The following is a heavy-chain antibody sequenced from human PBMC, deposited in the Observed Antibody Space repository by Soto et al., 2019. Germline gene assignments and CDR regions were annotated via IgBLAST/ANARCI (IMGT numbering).Heavy chain of an antibody. CDR2: INHSGST. CDR1: GGSFSGYY. D-gene: IGHD5-12*01. CDR3: ARGSRWLQFTPPLY. V-gene: IGHV4-34*01. J-gene: IGHJ4*02. Sequence: SETLSLTCAVYGGSFSGYYWSWIRQPPGKGLEWIGEINHSGSTNYNPSLKSRVTISVDTCKNQFSLKLSSVTAADTAVYYCARGSRWLQFTPPLYWGQGTLVTVSS.